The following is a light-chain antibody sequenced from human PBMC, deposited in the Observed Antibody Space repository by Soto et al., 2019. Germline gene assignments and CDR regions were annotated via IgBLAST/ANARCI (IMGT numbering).Light chain of an antibody. CDR2: EVN. Sequence: QSVLTQPASVSGSPGQSITISCTGTSSDVGGFNYVSWYQHHPGRAPKLMIYEVNNRPSGVSNRFSGSKSGNTASLTISGLQAEDEADYYCNSYTSSSSYVFGTGTKVTVL. CDR1: SSDVGGFNY. J-gene: IGLJ1*01. V-gene: IGLV2-14*01. CDR3: NSYTSSSSYV.